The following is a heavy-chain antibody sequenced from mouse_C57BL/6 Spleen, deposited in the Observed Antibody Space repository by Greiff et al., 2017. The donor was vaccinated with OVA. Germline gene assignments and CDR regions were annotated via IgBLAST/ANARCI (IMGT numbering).Heavy chain of an antibody. V-gene: IGHV1-82*01. CDR3: ARADYGGFAY. Sequence: QVQLQQSGPELVKPGASVKISCKASGYAFSSSWMNWVKQRPGKGLEWIGRIYPGDGDTNYNGKFKGKATLTADKSSSTAYMQLSSLTSEDSAVYFLARADYGGFAYWGQGTLVTVSA. CDR2: IYPGDGDT. J-gene: IGHJ3*01. CDR1: GYAFSSSW. D-gene: IGHD2-4*01.